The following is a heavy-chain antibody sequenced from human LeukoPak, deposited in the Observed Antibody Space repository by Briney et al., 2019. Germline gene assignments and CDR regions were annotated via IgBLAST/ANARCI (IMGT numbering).Heavy chain of an antibody. J-gene: IGHJ6*03. D-gene: IGHD5-12*01. CDR3: AKRRGYSGYDYPAVGYYCYMDV. CDR1: GYTFTSYD. CDR2: MNPNSGNT. Sequence: ASVKVSCKASGYTFTSYDINWVRQATGQGREWMGWMNPNSGNTGYAQKFQGRVTITRNTSISTAYMELSSLRSEDTAVYYCAKRRGYSGYDYPAVGYYCYMDVWGKGTTVTVSS. V-gene: IGHV1-8*03.